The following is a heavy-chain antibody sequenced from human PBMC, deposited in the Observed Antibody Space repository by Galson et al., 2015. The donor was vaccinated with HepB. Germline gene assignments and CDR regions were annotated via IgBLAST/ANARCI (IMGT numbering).Heavy chain of an antibody. V-gene: IGHV3-30*04. J-gene: IGHJ4*02. CDR3: ARGGVYYDSSLFDY. Sequence: SLRLSCAASGFTFSSYAMHWVRQAPGKGLEWVAVISYDGSNKYYADSVKGRFTISRDNSKNTLYLQMNSLRAEDTAVYYCARGGVYYDSSLFDYWGQGTLVTVSS. D-gene: IGHD3-22*01. CDR1: GFTFSSYA. CDR2: ISYDGSNK.